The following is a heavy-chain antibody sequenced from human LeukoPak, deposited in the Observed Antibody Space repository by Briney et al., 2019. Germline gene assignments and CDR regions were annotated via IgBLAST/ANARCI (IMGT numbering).Heavy chain of an antibody. V-gene: IGHV4-39*01. CDR3: ARRYGSGSYYNPTLYYFDY. CDR2: IYYSGST. CDR1: GGSISSSSFH. Sequence: SETLSLTCTVSGGSISSSSFHWGWICQPPGKGLEWIGSIYYSGSTYYNPSLRSRVTISVDTSKNQFSLKLNSVTAADTAVYYCARRYGSGSYYNPTLYYFDYWGQGALVTVSS. J-gene: IGHJ4*02. D-gene: IGHD3-10*01.